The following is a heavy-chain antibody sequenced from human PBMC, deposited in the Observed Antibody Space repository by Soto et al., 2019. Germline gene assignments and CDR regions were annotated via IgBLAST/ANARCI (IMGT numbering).Heavy chain of an antibody. CDR3: ARDVNYGDYFSYAFDI. D-gene: IGHD4-17*01. Sequence: QVQLVESGGGVVQPGRSLRLSCAASGFTFSNYAMHWVRQAPGKGLEWVAVISYDGRSKYYADSVKGRFTISRDNSKNTLYLQMNSLVAEDTAVYYCARDVNYGDYFSYAFDIWGQGTMVTVSS. CDR1: GFTFSNYA. CDR2: ISYDGRSK. J-gene: IGHJ3*02. V-gene: IGHV3-30*04.